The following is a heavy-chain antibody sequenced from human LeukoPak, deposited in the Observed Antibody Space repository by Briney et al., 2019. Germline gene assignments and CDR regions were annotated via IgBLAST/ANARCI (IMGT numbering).Heavy chain of an antibody. CDR2: TRFDGSIK. V-gene: IGHV3-33*01. Sequence: GGSLRLSCAVSGFIFSDYGFHWVRQAPGKGLEWVAVTRFDGSIKQYADSVKGRFTISRDDSKNTLYLQMNSLKSEDTAVYYCARWGGTRQYYFDYWGRGTLVSVSS. CDR3: ARWGGTRQYYFDY. CDR1: GFIFSDYG. J-gene: IGHJ4*02. D-gene: IGHD1-1*01.